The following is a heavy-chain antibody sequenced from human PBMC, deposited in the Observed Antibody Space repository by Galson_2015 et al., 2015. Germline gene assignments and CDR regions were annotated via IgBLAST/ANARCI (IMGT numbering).Heavy chain of an antibody. D-gene: IGHD3-10*01. J-gene: IGHJ6*02. Sequence: SLRLSCAASGFTFGSYGMHWVRQAPGKGLEWVAVIWYDGSNKYYADSVKGRFTISRDNSKNTLYLQMNSLRAEDTAVYYCARDPRMVRGFYGMDVWGQGTTVTVSS. CDR3: ARDPRMVRGFYGMDV. CDR2: IWYDGSNK. CDR1: GFTFGSYG. V-gene: IGHV3-33*01.